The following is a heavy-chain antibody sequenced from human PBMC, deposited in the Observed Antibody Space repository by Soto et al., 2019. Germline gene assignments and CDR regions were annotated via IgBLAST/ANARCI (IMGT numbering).Heavy chain of an antibody. J-gene: IGHJ6*04. V-gene: IGHV1-3*01. CDR3: ARGAWGVFGSGYYMGAPHSGMEV. CDR1: GYTFTSYA. CDR2: INAGNGNT. Sequence: ASVKVSCKASGYTFTSYAMHWVRQAPGQRLEWMGWINAGNGNTKYSQKFQGRVTITRDTSASTAYMELSSLRSEDTAVYYWARGAWGVFGSGYYMGAPHSGMEVGGKGTTVTVS. D-gene: IGHD3-3*01.